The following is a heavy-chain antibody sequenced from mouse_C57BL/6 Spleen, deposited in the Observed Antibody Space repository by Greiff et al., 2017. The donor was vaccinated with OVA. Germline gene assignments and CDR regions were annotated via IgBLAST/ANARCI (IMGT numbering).Heavy chain of an antibody. CDR2: IHPNSGST. CDR3: ARKTGTGAKDY. Sequence: VQLQQSGAELVKPGASVKLSCKASGYTFTSYWMHWVKQRPGQGLEWIGMIHPNSGSTNYNEKFKSKATLTVDKSSSTAYMQLSSLTSEDSAVYYCARKTGTGAKDYWGQGTSVTVSS. D-gene: IGHD4-1*01. V-gene: IGHV1-64*01. J-gene: IGHJ4*01. CDR1: GYTFTSYW.